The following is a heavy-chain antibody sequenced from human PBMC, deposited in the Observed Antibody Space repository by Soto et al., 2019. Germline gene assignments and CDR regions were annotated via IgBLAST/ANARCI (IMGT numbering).Heavy chain of an antibody. CDR3: ARYILVTRVRGVITGWFDP. D-gene: IGHD3-10*01. J-gene: IGHJ5*02. CDR1: GYTFTSYG. Sequence: QVQLVQSGAEVKKPGASVKVSCKASGYTFTSYGISWVRQAPGQGLEWMGWISAYNGNTNYAQKLQGRVTMTTDTSTSTDYMELRSLRSDDTAVYYCARYILVTRVRGVITGWFDPWGQGTLVTVSS. V-gene: IGHV1-18*01. CDR2: ISAYNGNT.